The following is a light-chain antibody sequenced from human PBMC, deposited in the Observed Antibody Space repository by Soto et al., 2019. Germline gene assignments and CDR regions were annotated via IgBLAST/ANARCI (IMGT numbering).Light chain of an antibody. J-gene: IGKJ5*01. CDR3: QQYGSSPPIT. CDR2: GAS. V-gene: IGKV3-20*01. CDR1: QSIGLA. Sequence: EIVLTQSPATLSLSPGERASLSCRASQSIGLAIAWYQQKPGQAPRLLIYGASSRATGIPDRFSGSGSGTDFTLTISRLEPEDFAVYYCQQYGSSPPITFGQGTRLEIK.